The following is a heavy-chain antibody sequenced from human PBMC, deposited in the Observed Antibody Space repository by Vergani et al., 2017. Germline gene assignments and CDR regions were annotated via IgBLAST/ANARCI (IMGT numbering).Heavy chain of an antibody. V-gene: IGHV3-48*04. CDR1: GFTFSSYS. D-gene: IGHD5-24*01. CDR2: ISSSSSTI. Sequence: EVQLVESGGGLVQPGGSLRLSCAASGFTFSSYSMNWVRQAPGKGLEWVSYISSSSSTIYYADSVKGRFTISRDNAKNSLYLQMNSLRTEDTALYYCAKLDGYNYYYWGQGTLVTVSS. CDR3: AKLDGYNYYY. J-gene: IGHJ4*02.